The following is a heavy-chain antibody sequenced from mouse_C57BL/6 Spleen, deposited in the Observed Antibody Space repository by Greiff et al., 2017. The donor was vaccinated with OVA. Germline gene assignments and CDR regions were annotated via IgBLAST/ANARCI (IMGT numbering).Heavy chain of an antibody. V-gene: IGHV1-59*01. CDR2: IDPSDSYT. J-gene: IGHJ1*03. CDR3: ARSWYYGTPDWYFDV. D-gene: IGHD1-1*01. Sequence: QVQLQQPGAELVRPGTSVKLSCKASGYTFTSYWMHWVQPRPGQGLAWIGVIDPSDSYTNYNQKFKGKATLTVDTSSSTAYMQLSSLTSEDSAVYYCARSWYYGTPDWYFDVWGTGTTVTVSS. CDR1: GYTFTSYW.